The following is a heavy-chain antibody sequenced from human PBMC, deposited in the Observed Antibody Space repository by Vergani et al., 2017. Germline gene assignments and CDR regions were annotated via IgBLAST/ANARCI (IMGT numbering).Heavy chain of an antibody. D-gene: IGHD3-16*01. CDR1: GFTFSSYA. CDR3: IQRDSALGVMG. J-gene: IGHJ4*02. Sequence: EVQLLESGGGLVQPGGSLRLSCAASGFTFSSYAMSWVRQAPGKGLEYVSAISGDGGRTLYADSVKGRFSISRDNSKNIVYLQVSSPRVEDTAVYYCIQRDSALGVMGWGQGTLVTVSS. V-gene: IGHV3-64D*06. CDR2: ISGDGGRT.